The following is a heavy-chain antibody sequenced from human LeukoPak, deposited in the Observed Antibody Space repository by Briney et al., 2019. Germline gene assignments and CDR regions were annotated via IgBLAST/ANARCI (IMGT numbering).Heavy chain of an antibody. Sequence: PGGSLRLSCAASGFTVRTTYMSWVRQAPGKGLEWVSILYTDGSAYYADSVKGRFTISRDNSRNTLFLQMNSLRAEDTALYYCATSSRANLGDYWGQGTLVTVSS. CDR3: ATSSRANLGDY. CDR1: GFTVRTTY. V-gene: IGHV3-66*01. J-gene: IGHJ4*02. CDR2: LYTDGSA. D-gene: IGHD1-14*01.